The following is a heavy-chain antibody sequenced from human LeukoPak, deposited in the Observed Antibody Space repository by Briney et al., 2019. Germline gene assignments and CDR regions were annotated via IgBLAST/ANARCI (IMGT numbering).Heavy chain of an antibody. CDR2: IYGSGST. Sequence: SETLSLTCTVSGGSISSYYWSWIRQPPGKGLEWIGHIYGSGSTNYNPSLKSRVTLSVDTSKNQFSLKLSSVTAADTAVYYCARRYSGLDYWGQGTLVTVSS. CDR3: ARRYSGLDY. J-gene: IGHJ4*02. V-gene: IGHV4-59*01. CDR1: GGSISSYY. D-gene: IGHD5-12*01.